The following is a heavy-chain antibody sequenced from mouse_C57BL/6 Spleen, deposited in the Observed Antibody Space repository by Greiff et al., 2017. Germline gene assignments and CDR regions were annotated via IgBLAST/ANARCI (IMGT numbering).Heavy chain of an antibody. CDR1: GFTFSDYG. D-gene: IGHD1-1*01. CDR2: ISRGSSNI. Sequence: EVQRVESGGGLVKPGASVKLSCAASGFTFSDYGMHWVRQAPEQGLEWVAYISRGSSNIYYADKVKGRFTISGDNANSTLFLQMTSLRSEDTALYYCARGGSSFYWGQGTSVTVSS. CDR3: ARGGSSFY. J-gene: IGHJ4*01. V-gene: IGHV5-17*01.